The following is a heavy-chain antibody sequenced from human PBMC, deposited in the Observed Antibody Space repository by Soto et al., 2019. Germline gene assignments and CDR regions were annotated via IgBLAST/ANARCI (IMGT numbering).Heavy chain of an antibody. CDR1: GYSFTSYW. CDR3: ARVGRGVYGMDV. D-gene: IGHD2-8*01. Sequence: GESLKISCKGSGYSFTSYWISWVRQMPGKGLEWMGRIDPSDSYTNYSPSFQGHVTISADKSISTAYLQMNSLRDEDTAVYYCARVGRGVYGMDVWGQGTSVTVSS. V-gene: IGHV5-10-1*01. CDR2: IDPSDSYT. J-gene: IGHJ6*02.